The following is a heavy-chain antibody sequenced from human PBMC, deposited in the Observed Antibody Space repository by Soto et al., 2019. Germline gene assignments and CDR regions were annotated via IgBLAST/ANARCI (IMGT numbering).Heavy chain of an antibody. J-gene: IGHJ6*02. CDR2: IIPIFGTA. Sequence: QVQLVQSGAEVKKPGSSVKVSCKASGGTFSSYAISWVRQAPGQGLEWMGGIIPIFGTANYAQKCQGRVKITADKSTSTAYMELSSLRSEDTAVYYCARGYYDSSGWGDYYYGMDVWGQGTTVTVSS. CDR3: ARGYYDSSGWGDYYYGMDV. V-gene: IGHV1-69*06. CDR1: GGTFSSYA. D-gene: IGHD3-22*01.